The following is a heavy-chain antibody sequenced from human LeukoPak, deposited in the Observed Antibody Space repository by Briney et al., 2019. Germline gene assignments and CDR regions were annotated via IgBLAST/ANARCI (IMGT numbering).Heavy chain of an antibody. D-gene: IGHD3-3*01. Sequence: GGSLRLSCAASGFTFSSAWMTWVRQAPGKGLEWVGCIKSKTDGGTAEHAAPVKGRFTISRDDSQNTLYMQMNSLRPEDTAVYYCTTAPDSMDCWGQGTLVTVSS. CDR1: GFTFSSAW. CDR3: TTAPDSMDC. V-gene: IGHV3-15*01. CDR2: IKSKTDGGTA. J-gene: IGHJ4*02.